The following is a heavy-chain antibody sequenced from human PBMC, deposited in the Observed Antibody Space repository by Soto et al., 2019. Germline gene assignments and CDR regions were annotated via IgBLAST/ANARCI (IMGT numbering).Heavy chain of an antibody. V-gene: IGHV1-69*01. CDR1: GGTFSSYA. Sequence: QVQLVQSGAEVKKPGSSVKVSCKASGGTFSSYAISWVRQAPGQGLEWMGGIIPIFGTANYAQKFQGRVTITADESTSTAYMELSSLRSEDTAVYYCARGGYYDSSGYYYAVRGAFDIWGQGTMVTVSS. D-gene: IGHD3-22*01. CDR2: IIPIFGTA. CDR3: ARGGYYDSSGYYYAVRGAFDI. J-gene: IGHJ3*02.